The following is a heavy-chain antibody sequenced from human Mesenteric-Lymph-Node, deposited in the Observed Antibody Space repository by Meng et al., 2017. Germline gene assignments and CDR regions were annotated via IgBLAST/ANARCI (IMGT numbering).Heavy chain of an antibody. Sequence: VQWRQSGPGSVKPSGTLSLTCAVSGVSISSSNWWSWGRQPPGKGLEWIGEIYHSGSTNYNPSLKSRVTISVDKSKNQFSLKLSSVTAADTAVYYCASGRKYCSSTSCYGQFDYWGQGTLVTVSS. V-gene: IGHV4-4*02. CDR1: GVSISSSNW. D-gene: IGHD2-2*01. CDR3: ASGRKYCSSTSCYGQFDY. CDR2: IYHSGST. J-gene: IGHJ4*02.